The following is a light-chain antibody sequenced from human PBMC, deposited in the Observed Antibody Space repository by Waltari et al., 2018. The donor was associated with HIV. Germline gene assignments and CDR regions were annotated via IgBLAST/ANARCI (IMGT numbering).Light chain of an antibody. Sequence: DIQMTQSPSSLSASVGDRVTITRRASQIITTYLNWYQQKPGRVPRVLIYAASTLQDGVPSRFSGSGSGTDFTLTIRSLQPEDSATYFCQQSFTIPRTFAQGTKVEIK. CDR3: QQSFTIPRT. J-gene: IGKJ1*01. V-gene: IGKV1-39*01. CDR1: QIITTY. CDR2: AAS.